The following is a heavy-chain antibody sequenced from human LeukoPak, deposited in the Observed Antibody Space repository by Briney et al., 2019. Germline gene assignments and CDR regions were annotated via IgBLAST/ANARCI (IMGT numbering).Heavy chain of an antibody. J-gene: IGHJ3*02. Sequence: GGSLRLSCAASGFTFSSYSMNWVRQAPGKGLEWVSSISSSSSYIYYADSVKGRFTISRDNAKNSLYLQMNSLRAEDTAVYYCARDPCYYDSSGYYYVQAFDIWGQGTMVTVSS. V-gene: IGHV3-21*01. CDR2: ISSSSSYI. CDR3: ARDPCYYDSSGYYYVQAFDI. CDR1: GFTFSSYS. D-gene: IGHD3-22*01.